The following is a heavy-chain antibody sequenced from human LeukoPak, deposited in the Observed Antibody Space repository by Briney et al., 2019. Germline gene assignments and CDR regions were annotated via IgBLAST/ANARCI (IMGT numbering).Heavy chain of an antibody. CDR3: ARDTTVASGMQY. CDR2: IYIKST. D-gene: IGHD6-19*01. CDR1: GGSISTFS. V-gene: IGHV4-59*01. J-gene: IGHJ4*02. Sequence: SETLPLTCTVSGGSISTFSWSWIRQFPGKGLEWIGSIYIKSTNYNPSLKSRVAISVDTSKDQFSPRLDSVTTADTAVYYCARDTTVASGMQYWGQGTLVTVSS.